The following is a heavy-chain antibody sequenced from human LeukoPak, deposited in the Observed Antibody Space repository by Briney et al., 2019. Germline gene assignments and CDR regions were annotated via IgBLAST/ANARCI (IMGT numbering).Heavy chain of an antibody. J-gene: IGHJ5*02. D-gene: IGHD3-10*01. Sequence: ASVKVSCKASGYTFTSYAMHWVRQAPGQRFEWMGWINAGNGNTKYSQKFQGRVTITRDTSASTAYMELSSLRSEDTAVYYCARAPITMVRGSWFDPWGQGTLVTVSS. CDR3: ARAPITMVRGSWFDP. V-gene: IGHV1-3*01. CDR2: INAGNGNT. CDR1: GYTFTSYA.